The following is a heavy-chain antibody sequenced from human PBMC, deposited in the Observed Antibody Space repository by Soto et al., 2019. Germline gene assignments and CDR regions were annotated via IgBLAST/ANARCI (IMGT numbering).Heavy chain of an antibody. J-gene: IGHJ4*02. Sequence: EVQLVETGGGLIQPGGSLRLSCAASGFTVSNNYMSWVRQAPGKGLEWVSLIYSGGSTFYADSVKGRFTISRDNSKNTLFLQMNSLRAEDTAVYFCATYTSLGYWGQGTLVTVSS. V-gene: IGHV3-53*02. CDR3: ATYTSLGY. CDR2: IYSGGST. CDR1: GFTVSNNY. D-gene: IGHD2-2*01.